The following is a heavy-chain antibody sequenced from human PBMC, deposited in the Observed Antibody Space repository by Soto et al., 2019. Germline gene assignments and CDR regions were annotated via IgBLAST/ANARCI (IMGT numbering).Heavy chain of an antibody. Sequence: GGPLGLSCAASGFTFSSYGMHWVRQAPGKGLEWVAVIWYDGSNKYYADSVKGRFTISRDNSKNTLYLQMNSLRAEDTAVYYCAREYRIPMVRGVTPAGWAFDIWAKRQWSPSPQ. V-gene: IGHV3-33*01. CDR1: GFTFSSYG. CDR3: AREYRIPMVRGVTPAGWAFDI. CDR2: IWYDGSNK. D-gene: IGHD3-10*01. J-gene: IGHJ3*02.